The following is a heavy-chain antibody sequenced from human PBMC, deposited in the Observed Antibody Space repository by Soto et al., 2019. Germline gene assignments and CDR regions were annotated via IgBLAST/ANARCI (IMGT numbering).Heavy chain of an antibody. CDR3: AKGTSSWYRYFDY. CDR1: GFTFSSYG. V-gene: IGHV3-30*18. CDR2: ISYDGSNK. J-gene: IGHJ4*02. D-gene: IGHD6-13*01. Sequence: GGSLRLSCAASGFTFSSYGMHWVRQAPGKGLEWVAVISYDGSNKYYADSVKGRFTISRDNSKNTLYLQMNSLRAEDTAVYYCAKGTSSWYRYFDYWGQGTLVTVSS.